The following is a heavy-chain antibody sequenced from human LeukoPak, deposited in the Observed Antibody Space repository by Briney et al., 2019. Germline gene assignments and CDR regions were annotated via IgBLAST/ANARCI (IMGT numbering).Heavy chain of an antibody. Sequence: PGGSLRLSCAVSGLTFSSSWMDWVRQAPGKGLEWVASINPEGSEKYSADSVKGRFTISRDNAKNSLYLQMNSLRAEDTAVYYCVRDRYGDFDYWGQGTLVTVSS. V-gene: IGHV3-7*03. CDR3: VRDRYGDFDY. J-gene: IGHJ4*02. CDR1: GLTFSSSW. D-gene: IGHD5-18*01. CDR2: INPEGSEK.